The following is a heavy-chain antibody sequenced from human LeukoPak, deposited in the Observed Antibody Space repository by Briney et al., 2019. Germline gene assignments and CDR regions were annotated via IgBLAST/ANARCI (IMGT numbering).Heavy chain of an antibody. CDR3: ARHSGGSCYDY. Sequence: GGSLRLSCAASGFTFSSYSMNWVRQAPGKGLEWVSSISSSSSYIYYADSAKGRFTISRDNAKNSLYLQMNSLRAEDTAVYYCARHSGGSCYDYWGQGTLVTVSS. CDR1: GFTFSSYS. V-gene: IGHV3-21*01. J-gene: IGHJ4*02. D-gene: IGHD2-15*01. CDR2: ISSSSSYI.